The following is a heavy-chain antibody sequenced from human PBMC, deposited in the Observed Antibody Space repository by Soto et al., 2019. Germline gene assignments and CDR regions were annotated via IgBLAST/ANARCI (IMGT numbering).Heavy chain of an antibody. Sequence: GGSLRLSCAASGFTFSSYAMHWVRQAPGKGLEWVAVISYDGSNKYYADSVKGRFTISRDNSKNTLYLQMNSLRAEDTAVYYCARDSGGYCSGGSCYEGGFDYWGQGTLVTVSS. CDR2: ISYDGSNK. V-gene: IGHV3-30-3*01. J-gene: IGHJ4*02. D-gene: IGHD2-15*01. CDR3: ARDSGGYCSGGSCYEGGFDY. CDR1: GFTFSSYA.